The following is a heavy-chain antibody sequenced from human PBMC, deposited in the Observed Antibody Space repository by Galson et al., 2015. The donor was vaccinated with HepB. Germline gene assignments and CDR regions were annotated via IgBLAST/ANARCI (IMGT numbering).Heavy chain of an antibody. D-gene: IGHD2-2*02. V-gene: IGHV3-21*01. CDR2: ISSSSYYI. Sequence: SLRLSCAASGFDFSSYSMNWVRQAPGRGLEWVSFISSSSYYIYYADSVKGRFTVSRDNAKTSLYLQMNSLRAEDTAVYYCVSSLVNNCADYTIPPDYWGQRTLVTVSS. CDR1: GFDFSSYS. J-gene: IGHJ4*02. CDR3: VSSLVNNCADYTIPPDY.